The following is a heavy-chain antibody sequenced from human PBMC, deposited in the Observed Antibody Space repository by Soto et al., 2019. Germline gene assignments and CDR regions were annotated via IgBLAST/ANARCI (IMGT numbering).Heavy chain of an antibody. Sequence: GSLRLSCAASGFTFSSYAMSWVRQAPGKGLEWVSAISGSGGSTYYADSVKGRFTISRDNSKNTLYLQMNSLRAEDTAVYYCAKDGRPGSGYSSSWYPHFDYWGQGTLVTVSS. CDR1: GFTFSSYA. V-gene: IGHV3-23*01. CDR2: ISGSGGST. D-gene: IGHD6-13*01. CDR3: AKDGRPGSGYSSSWYPHFDY. J-gene: IGHJ4*02.